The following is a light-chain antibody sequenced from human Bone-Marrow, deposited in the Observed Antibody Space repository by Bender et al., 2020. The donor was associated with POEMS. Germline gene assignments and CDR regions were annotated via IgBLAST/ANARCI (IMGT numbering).Light chain of an antibody. CDR2: NNS. Sequence: QSVLIQPPSASGTPGQRVTIPCSGSSSKFGSYPVNWYQQLPGAAPKLVIFNNSQRPSGVPDRFSGSNSGTSASLAISGLLSDDMADVYWATWDASLNGWGFGGGTKLTVL. V-gene: IGLV1-44*01. J-gene: IGLJ3*02. CDR3: ATWDASLNGWG. CDR1: SSKFGSYP.